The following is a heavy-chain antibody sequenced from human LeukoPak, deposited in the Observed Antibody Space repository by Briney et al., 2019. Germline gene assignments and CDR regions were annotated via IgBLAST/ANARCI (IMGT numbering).Heavy chain of an antibody. V-gene: IGHV4-59*08. CDR2: IYYSGST. CDR1: GGSISSYY. J-gene: IGHJ4*02. Sequence: SSETLSLTCTVSGGSISSYYWSWIRQPPGKGLEWIGYIYYSGSTNYNPSLKSRVTISVDTPKNQFSLKLSSVTAADTAVYYCARHIPSTPFDYWGQGTLVTVSS. D-gene: IGHD2-2*01. CDR3: ARHIPSTPFDY.